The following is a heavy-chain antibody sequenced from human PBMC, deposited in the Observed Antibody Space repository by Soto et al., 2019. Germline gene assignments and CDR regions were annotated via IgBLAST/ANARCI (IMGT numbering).Heavy chain of an antibody. CDR2: INHSGST. CDR1: GGSFSGYY. D-gene: IGHD3-16*02. Sequence: SETLSLTCAVYGGSFSGYYWSWIRQPPGKGLGWIGEINHSGSTNYNPSLKSRVTISVDTSKNQFSLKLSSVTAADTAVYYCARGKLSDYVWGSYRYHFDYWGQGTVVTVSS. J-gene: IGHJ4*02. CDR3: ARGKLSDYVWGSYRYHFDY. V-gene: IGHV4-34*01.